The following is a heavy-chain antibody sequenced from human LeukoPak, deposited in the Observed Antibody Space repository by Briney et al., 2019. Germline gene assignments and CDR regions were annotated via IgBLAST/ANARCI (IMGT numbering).Heavy chain of an antibody. CDR3: ARGSIPGTAMVIGNWFDP. CDR1: GGSFSGYY. CDR2: INHGISA. D-gene: IGHD5-18*01. Sequence: SETLSLTCAVYGGSFSGYYWNWIRQPPGKGLEWIGEINHGISANYNPSLKTRVTISVDTSKNQLSLKLTSVTAADTAVYYCARGSIPGTAMVIGNWFDPWGQGSLVTVSS. J-gene: IGHJ5*02. V-gene: IGHV4-34*01.